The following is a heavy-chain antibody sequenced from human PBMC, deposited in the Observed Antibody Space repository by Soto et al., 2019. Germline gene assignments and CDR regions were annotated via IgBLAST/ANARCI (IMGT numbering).Heavy chain of an antibody. J-gene: IGHJ4*02. V-gene: IGHV3-23*01. D-gene: IGHD3-16*01. CDR1: GFTFSTYA. Sequence: EVQLLESGGRLVQPGGSLRLSCAASGFTFSTYAMSWVRQAPGKGLEWVSAISGSGDRTYYADSVKGRFTISRDNSRNTLYLQMTTLRAEDTALYHLAKDHWGSYSGQGTLVTVSS. CDR3: AKDHWGSY. CDR2: ISGSGDRT.